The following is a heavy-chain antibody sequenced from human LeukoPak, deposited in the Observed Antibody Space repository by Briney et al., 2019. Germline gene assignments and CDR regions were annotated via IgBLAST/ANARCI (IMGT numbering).Heavy chain of an antibody. CDR2: IIPIFGTA. V-gene: IGHV1-69*13. CDR1: GGTFSSYA. CDR3: TRDGYYDSSGYYWYYFDY. D-gene: IGHD3-22*01. J-gene: IGHJ4*02. Sequence: SVKVSCKASGGTFSSYAISWVRQAPGQGLEWMGGIIPIFGTANYAQKFQGRVTITADESTSTAYMELSSLRSEDTAVYYCTRDGYYDSSGYYWYYFDYWGQGTLVTVSS.